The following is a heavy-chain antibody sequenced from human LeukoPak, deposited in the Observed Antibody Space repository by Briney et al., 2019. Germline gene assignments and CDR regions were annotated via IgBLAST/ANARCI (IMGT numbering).Heavy chain of an antibody. Sequence: ASVTVSCKASGYTFTTYDITWVRQATGQGLEWMGWMNPNSGDTAYAQKFQGRVAMTRDTSISTAYMELSSLRSEDTAVYYCARGLGDYYDTSDYYYAVPAHWGQGTLVTVSS. J-gene: IGHJ4*02. V-gene: IGHV1-8*01. CDR3: ARGLGDYYDTSDYYYAVPAH. CDR2: MNPNSGDT. CDR1: GYTFTTYD. D-gene: IGHD3-22*01.